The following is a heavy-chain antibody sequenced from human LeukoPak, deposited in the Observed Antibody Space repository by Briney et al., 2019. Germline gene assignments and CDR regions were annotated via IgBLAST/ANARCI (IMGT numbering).Heavy chain of an antibody. V-gene: IGHV3-7*01. D-gene: IGHD3-22*01. CDR3: ARDLTYYYDSSGYYYYGMDV. CDR1: GFTFSSYW. J-gene: IGHJ6*02. CDR2: IKQDGSEK. Sequence: GGSLRLSCAASGFTFSSYWMSWVRQAPGKGLEWAANIKQDGSEKYYVDSVKGRFTISRDNAKNSLYLQMNSLRAEDTAVYYCARDLTYYYDSSGYYYYGMDVWGQGTTVTVSS.